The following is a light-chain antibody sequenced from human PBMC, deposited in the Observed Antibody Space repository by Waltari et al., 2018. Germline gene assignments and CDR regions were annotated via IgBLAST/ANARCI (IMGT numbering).Light chain of an antibody. CDR2: VAS. Sequence: DIQLTQSPSSLSASVGDRVTITCRASQSITSYLNWYQQKLGKAPKLLIYVASSLQSGVPSRFSGSGSGTDFTLTISSLQPEDFATYYCQHSYSTPRTFGQGTKLQIK. V-gene: IGKV1-39*01. CDR1: QSITSY. CDR3: QHSYSTPRT. J-gene: IGKJ2*01.